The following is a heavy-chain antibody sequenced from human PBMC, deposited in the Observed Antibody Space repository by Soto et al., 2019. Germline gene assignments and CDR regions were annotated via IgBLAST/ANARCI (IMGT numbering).Heavy chain of an antibody. Sequence: EVQLVESGGGLVQPGRSLRLSCAASGFTFDDYAMHWVRQAPGKGLEWVSGISWNSGSIGYADSVKGRFTISRDNAKNSLYLQMNSLRAEDTALYYCAKDIASSGWYFFWFDPWGQGTLVTVSS. D-gene: IGHD6-19*01. V-gene: IGHV3-9*01. CDR3: AKDIASSGWYFFWFDP. J-gene: IGHJ5*02. CDR1: GFTFDDYA. CDR2: ISWNSGSI.